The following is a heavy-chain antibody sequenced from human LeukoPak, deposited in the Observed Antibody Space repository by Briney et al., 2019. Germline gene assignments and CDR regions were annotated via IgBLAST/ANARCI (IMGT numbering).Heavy chain of an antibody. Sequence: GGSLRLSCAASGFTFSDYWMHWVRQAPGKGLEWVSTITASGGSTYYAEFVKGRFTISRDNSKNTMYVQMNSLRGDDTAVYYCAATAVTIRVGPDYWGQGTLVTVSS. CDR2: ITASGGST. J-gene: IGHJ4*02. CDR3: AATAVTIRVGPDY. CDR1: GFTFSDYW. V-gene: IGHV3-23*01. D-gene: IGHD4-17*01.